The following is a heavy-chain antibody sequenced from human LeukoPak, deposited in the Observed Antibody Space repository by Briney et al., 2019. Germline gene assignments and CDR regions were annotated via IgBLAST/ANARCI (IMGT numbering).Heavy chain of an antibody. D-gene: IGHD6-13*01. J-gene: IGHJ4*02. Sequence: PGGSLRLSCAASGFTFSSYAMSWVRQAPGKGLEWVSGISGSGGNTDHADSVKGRFTISRDNSKNTLYLQMHSLRTEDTAVYYCANQRGYSDSWYSPFDRWGQGTLVTVSS. CDR1: GFTFSSYA. CDR2: ISGSGGNT. V-gene: IGHV3-23*01. CDR3: ANQRGYSDSWYSPFDR.